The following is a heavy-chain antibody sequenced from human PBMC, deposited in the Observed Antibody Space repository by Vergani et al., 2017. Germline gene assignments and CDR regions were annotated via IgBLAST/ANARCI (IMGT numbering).Heavy chain of an antibody. V-gene: IGHV3-30-3*01. Sequence: QVQLVESGGGVVQPGRSLRLSCAASGFTFSSYAMHWVRQAPGKRLEWVAVISYDGSNKYYADSVKGRFTISRDNSKNTLYLQMNSLRAEDTAVYYCARGTPGNDAFDIWGQGTMVTVSS. J-gene: IGHJ3*02. CDR3: ARGTPGNDAFDI. CDR1: GFTFSSYA. CDR2: ISYDGSNK.